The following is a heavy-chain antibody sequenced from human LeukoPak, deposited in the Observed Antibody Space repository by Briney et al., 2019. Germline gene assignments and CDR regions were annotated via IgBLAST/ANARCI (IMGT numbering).Heavy chain of an antibody. J-gene: IGHJ4*02. CDR1: GGSISDYY. V-gene: IGHV4-59*01. CDR3: ARAFGYSGSYYDY. Sequence: PSETLSLTCTVSGGSISDYYWSWIRQPPGKGLEWIGYIYYSGSSNYNPSLKSRVAISVDTSKNQFSLKLSSVTAADTAVYYCARAFGYSGSYYDYWGQGTLVTVSS. CDR2: IYYSGSS. D-gene: IGHD1-26*01.